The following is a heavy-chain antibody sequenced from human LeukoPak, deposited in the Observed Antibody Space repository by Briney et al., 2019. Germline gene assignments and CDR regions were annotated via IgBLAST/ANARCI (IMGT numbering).Heavy chain of an antibody. D-gene: IGHD6-6*01. CDR1: GFTFSSYS. V-gene: IGHV3-21*01. CDR2: ISSSSSYI. Sequence: GGSLRLSCAASGFTFSSYSMNWVRQAPGKGPEWVSSISSSSSYIYYADSVKGRFTISRDNAKNSLYLQMNSLRAEDTAVYYCARGRMSLAARPPGYWGQGTLVTVSS. J-gene: IGHJ4*02. CDR3: ARGRMSLAARPPGY.